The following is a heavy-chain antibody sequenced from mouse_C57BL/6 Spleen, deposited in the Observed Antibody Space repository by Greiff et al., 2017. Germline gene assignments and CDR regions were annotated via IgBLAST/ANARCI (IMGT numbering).Heavy chain of an antibody. CDR2: IDPSDSYT. D-gene: IGHD3-3*01. CDR1: GYTFTSYW. V-gene: IGHV1-69*01. CDR3: ARSEGRGPFAY. J-gene: IGHJ3*01. Sequence: QVQLKQSGAELVMPGASVKLSCKASGYTFTSYWMHWVKQRPGQGLEWIGEIDPSDSYTNYNQKFKGKSTLTVDKSSSTAYMQLSSLTSEDSAVYYCARSEGRGPFAYWGQGTLVTVSA.